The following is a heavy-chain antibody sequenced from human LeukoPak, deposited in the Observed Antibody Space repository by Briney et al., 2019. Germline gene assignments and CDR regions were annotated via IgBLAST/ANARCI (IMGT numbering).Heavy chain of an antibody. CDR3: ARSPAGIAAAGASDY. J-gene: IGHJ4*02. Sequence: GESLKISCKGSGYSFTSYWIGWVRQMPGKGLEWMGIIYPGDSDTRYSPSFQGQVTISADKSISTAYLQWSSLKASDTAMYYCARSPAGIAAAGASDYWGQGTLVTVSS. CDR2: IYPGDSDT. CDR1: GYSFTSYW. D-gene: IGHD6-13*01. V-gene: IGHV5-51*01.